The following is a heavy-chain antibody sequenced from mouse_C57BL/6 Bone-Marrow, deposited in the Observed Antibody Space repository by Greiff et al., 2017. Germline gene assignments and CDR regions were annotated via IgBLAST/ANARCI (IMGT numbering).Heavy chain of an antibody. CDR2: ISGGGGNT. D-gene: IGHD1-1*01. CDR1: GFTFSSYT. V-gene: IGHV5-9*01. J-gene: IGHJ1*03. CDR3: SRQVTTVLATKYFDV. Sequence: VTVEESGGGLVKPGGSLKLSCAASGFTFSSYTMSWVRQTPEKRLQLVSAISGGGGNTYYPDSVKGRFTISRNNDKNILYLQMSSLRSEDTALYYCSRQVTTVLATKYFDVWGTGTTVTVSS.